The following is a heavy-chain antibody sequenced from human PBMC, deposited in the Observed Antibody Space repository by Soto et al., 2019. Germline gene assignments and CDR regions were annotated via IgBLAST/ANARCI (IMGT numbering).Heavy chain of an antibody. J-gene: IGHJ3*02. CDR3: ARSIIGYCSGGSCYAYFDI. CDR1: GYTFTSYG. CDR2: ISAYNGNT. D-gene: IGHD2-15*01. V-gene: IGHV1-18*01. Sequence: QVQLVQSGAEVKKPGASVKVSCKASGYTFTSYGISWVRQAPGQGLEWMGWISAYNGNTNYAQTLQGRVTMTTDTSTSPAYMELRSLRSDDTAVYYCARSIIGYCSGGSCYAYFDIWGQGTMVTVSS.